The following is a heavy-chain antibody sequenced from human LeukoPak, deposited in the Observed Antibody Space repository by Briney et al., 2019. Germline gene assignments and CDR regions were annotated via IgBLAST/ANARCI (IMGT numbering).Heavy chain of an antibody. J-gene: IGHJ6*03. D-gene: IGHD5-18*01. V-gene: IGHV3-23*01. CDR2: IFPSGGEI. CDR1: GFTFSTFA. Sequence: GGSLRLSCAASGFTFSTFAMIWVRQPPGKGLEWISSIFPSGGEIHYADSVRGRFTISRDNSKSTLSLQMNSLRAEDTAVYYCARDGYGGYYYYYMDVWGKGTTVTISS. CDR3: ARDGYGGYYYYYMDV.